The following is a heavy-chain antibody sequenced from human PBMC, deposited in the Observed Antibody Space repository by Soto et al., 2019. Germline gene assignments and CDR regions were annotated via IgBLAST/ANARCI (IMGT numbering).Heavy chain of an antibody. Sequence: GGSLRLSCAASGFTFNAYAMTWVRQAPGRRLEWVSAIGGSGGNRYYAASVRGRFTISRDNSKDTVDLKMSSLRVEDTAVYYCARVASDYINSVDHWGQGILVTVSS. CDR1: GFTFNAYA. V-gene: IGHV3-23*01. CDR2: IGGSGGNR. D-gene: IGHD4-4*01. J-gene: IGHJ4*02. CDR3: ARVASDYINSVDH.